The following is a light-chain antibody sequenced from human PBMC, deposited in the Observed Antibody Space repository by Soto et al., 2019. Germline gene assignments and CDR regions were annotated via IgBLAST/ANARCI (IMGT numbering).Light chain of an antibody. CDR2: SNN. Sequence: QSVLTQPPSASGTPGQRITISCSGSSSNIGSHTVNWHQQVPGTAPKLLIYSNNERPSGVPDRFLGSKSGTSASLAISGLQSGDEADYYCCSYAGGYVFEVIFGGGTKLTVL. J-gene: IGLJ2*01. CDR1: SSNIGSHT. CDR3: CSYAGGYVFEVI. V-gene: IGLV1-44*01.